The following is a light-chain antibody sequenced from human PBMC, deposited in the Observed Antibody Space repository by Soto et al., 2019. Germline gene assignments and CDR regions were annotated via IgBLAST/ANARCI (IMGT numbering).Light chain of an antibody. V-gene: IGKV3-15*01. Sequence: EIVMTQSPATLSVSPGERATLSCRASQSVSSNLAWYQQKPGQSPRLLIYDVSTRATDIPARFSGSGSGTEFTLTISSLQSEDFGVYYCQQYNNWPPTTFGQGTRLEIK. J-gene: IGKJ5*01. CDR3: QQYNNWPPTT. CDR2: DVS. CDR1: QSVSSN.